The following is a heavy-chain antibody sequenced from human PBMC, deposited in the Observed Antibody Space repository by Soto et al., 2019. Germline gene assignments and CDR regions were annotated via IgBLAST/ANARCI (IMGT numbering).Heavy chain of an antibody. J-gene: IGHJ6*02. D-gene: IGHD5-18*01. CDR3: AKVQSGYSYGPPYYYYYGMDV. CDR1: GFTFSSYA. Sequence: GGSLRLSCAASGFTFSSYAMSWVRQAPGKGLEWVSAISGSGGSTYYADSVKGRFTISRDNSKNTLYLQMNSLRAEDTAVYYCAKVQSGYSYGPPYYYYYGMDVWGQGTTVTVSS. CDR2: ISGSGGST. V-gene: IGHV3-23*01.